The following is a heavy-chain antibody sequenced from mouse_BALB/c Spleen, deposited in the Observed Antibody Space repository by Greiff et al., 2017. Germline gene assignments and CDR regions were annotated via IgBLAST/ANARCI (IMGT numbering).Heavy chain of an antibody. CDR1: GFTFSSYA. CDR2: ISSGGST. D-gene: IGHD1-3*01. J-gene: IGHJ3*01. CDR3: AGGDDYNRAWFAY. Sequence: EVMLVESGGGLVKPGGSLKLSCAASGFTFSSYAMSWVRQTPEKRLEWVASISSGGSTYYSDSVMGRFTISRDNARNILYLQMSSRRSEDTAMYYYAGGDDYNRAWFAYWGQGTLVTVSA. V-gene: IGHV5-6-5*01.